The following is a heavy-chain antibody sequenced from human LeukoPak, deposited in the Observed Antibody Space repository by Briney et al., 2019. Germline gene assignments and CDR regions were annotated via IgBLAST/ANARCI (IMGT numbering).Heavy chain of an antibody. CDR3: ARGFAGIAYYFDY. CDR2: INPSGGST. J-gene: IGHJ4*02. D-gene: IGHD2-21*01. CDR1: GFTFTNYN. Sequence: ASVKVSCKASGFTFTNYNMHWVRQAPGQGLEWMGIINPSGGSTSYAQKFQGRVTMTRDMSTSTVYMELSSLRSEDTAVYYCARGFAGIAYYFDYWGQGTLVTVSS. V-gene: IGHV1-46*01.